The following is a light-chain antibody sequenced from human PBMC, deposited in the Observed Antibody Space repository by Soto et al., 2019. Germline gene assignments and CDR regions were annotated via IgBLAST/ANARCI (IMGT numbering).Light chain of an antibody. Sequence: ETVLTQSPATLSLSPGERATLSCRASQDIGRYLIWYQQKVGQAPRLLIHDASSRATGIPSRFSGSGSGTDFTLTIGSLEPEDFAVYYCQQRGNWPLTFGGGTRVEI. CDR1: QDIGRY. CDR3: QQRGNWPLT. V-gene: IGKV3-11*01. J-gene: IGKJ4*01. CDR2: DAS.